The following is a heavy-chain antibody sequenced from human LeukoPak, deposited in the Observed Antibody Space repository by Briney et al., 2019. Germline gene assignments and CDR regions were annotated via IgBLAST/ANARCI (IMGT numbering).Heavy chain of an antibody. CDR1: GFTFDDYA. V-gene: IGHV3-43D*03. J-gene: IGHJ4*02. Sequence: GGSLRLSCAASGFTFDDYAMHWVRQAPGKGLEWVSLISWDGGSTYYADSVKGRFTISRDNSKNTLYLQMNSLRAEDTAVYYCAKDHSTMVRGVIFGFDYWGQGTLVTVSS. D-gene: IGHD3-10*01. CDR2: ISWDGGST. CDR3: AKDHSTMVRGVIFGFDY.